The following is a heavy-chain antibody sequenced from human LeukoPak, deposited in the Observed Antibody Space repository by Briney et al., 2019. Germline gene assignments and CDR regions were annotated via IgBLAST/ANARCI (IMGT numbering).Heavy chain of an antibody. Sequence: SVKVSCKASGGTFSSYAISWVRPAPGQGLEWMGGIIPIFGTANYAQKFQGRVTITTDESTSTAYMELSSLRSEDTAVYYCARGGYSSSITSYYYYYYMDVWGKGTTVTVSS. CDR3: ARGGYSSSITSYYYYYYMDV. J-gene: IGHJ6*03. CDR1: GGTFSSYA. V-gene: IGHV1-69*05. CDR2: IIPIFGTA. D-gene: IGHD6-13*01.